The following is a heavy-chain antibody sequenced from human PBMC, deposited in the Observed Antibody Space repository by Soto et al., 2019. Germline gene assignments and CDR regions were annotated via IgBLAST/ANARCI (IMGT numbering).Heavy chain of an antibody. CDR3: ARDSAIVGANTRHDC. D-gene: IGHD1-26*01. J-gene: IGHJ4*02. CDR1: GFTFSSYS. V-gene: IGHV3-23*01. CDR2: LSGSGVTT. Sequence: GWSLRLSGAASGFTFSSYSISWVRHAPWKGLEWVSALSGSGVTTYYADSVKGRFTISRDNSKNTLFLQMNSLRAEDTAIYYCARDSAIVGANTRHDCCGQGTLVTFSS.